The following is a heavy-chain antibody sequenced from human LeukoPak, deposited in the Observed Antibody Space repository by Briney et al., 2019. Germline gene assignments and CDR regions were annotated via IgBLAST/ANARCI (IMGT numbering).Heavy chain of an antibody. CDR3: AKVTGPVDY. Sequence: GGSLRLSCAASGFTFSSYAMHWVRQAPGKGLEWVAVISYDGSNKYYADSVKGRFTISRDNSKNTLYLQMNSLRAEDTAVYYCAKVTGPVDYWGQGTLVTVSS. D-gene: IGHD1-1*01. V-gene: IGHV3-30*04. CDR1: GFTFSSYA. CDR2: ISYDGSNK. J-gene: IGHJ4*02.